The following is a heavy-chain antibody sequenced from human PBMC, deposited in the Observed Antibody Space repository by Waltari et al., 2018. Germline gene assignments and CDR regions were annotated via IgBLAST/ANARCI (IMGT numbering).Heavy chain of an antibody. CDR1: GGSISSHY. CDR2: IYYSGST. V-gene: IGHV4-59*11. J-gene: IGHJ4*02. CDR3: ATYYGSGPYYFDY. Sequence: QVQLQESGPGLVKPSETLSLTCTVSGGSISSHYWSWIRQPPGKGLEWIGYIYYSGSTNYNPSLKSRVTISVDTSKNQFSLKLSSVTAADTAVYYCATYYGSGPYYFDYWGQGTLVTVSS. D-gene: IGHD3-10*01.